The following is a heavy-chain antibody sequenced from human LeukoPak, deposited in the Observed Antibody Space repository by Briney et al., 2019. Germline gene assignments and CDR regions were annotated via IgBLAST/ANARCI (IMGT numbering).Heavy chain of an antibody. J-gene: IGHJ4*02. V-gene: IGHV4-59*01. CDR2: IYYSGST. D-gene: IGHD3-22*01. Sequence: KPSETLSLTCTVSGGSISSYYWSWLRQPPGKGLEWIGYIYYSGSTNYNPSLKSRVTISVHTSKNQFSLKLSSVTAADTAVYYCARGMYYYDSSGYYGPAYYFDYWGQGTLVTVSS. CDR3: ARGMYYYDSSGYYGPAYYFDY. CDR1: GGSISSYY.